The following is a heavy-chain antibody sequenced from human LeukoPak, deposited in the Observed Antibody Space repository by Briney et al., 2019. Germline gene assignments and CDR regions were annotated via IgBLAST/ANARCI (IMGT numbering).Heavy chain of an antibody. V-gene: IGHV3-23*01. D-gene: IGHD5-24*01. CDR1: GFTFSSYA. J-gene: IGHJ4*02. Sequence: GGSLRLSCAASGFTFSSYAMSWVRQAPGKGLEWVSAISGSGGSTYYADSVKGRFTISRDNAKNSLYLQMKSLRAEDTAVYYCARGGRDGYAIGYWGQGTLVTVSS. CDR3: ARGGRDGYAIGY. CDR2: ISGSGGST.